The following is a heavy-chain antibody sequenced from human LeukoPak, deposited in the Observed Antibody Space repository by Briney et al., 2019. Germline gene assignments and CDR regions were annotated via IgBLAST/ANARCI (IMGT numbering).Heavy chain of an antibody. D-gene: IGHD6-19*01. CDR3: ARVAVAGTFEYYFDY. J-gene: IGHJ4*02. CDR2: VNPNSGGT. Sequence: ASVKVSCKASGYTFTGYYIQWVRQAPGQGLEWMGWVNPNSGGTKYAQKFQGRVTMTRDTSISTAYVELSRLRSDDTAIYYCARVAVAGTFEYYFDYWGQESLVIVSS. V-gene: IGHV1-2*02. CDR1: GYTFTGYY.